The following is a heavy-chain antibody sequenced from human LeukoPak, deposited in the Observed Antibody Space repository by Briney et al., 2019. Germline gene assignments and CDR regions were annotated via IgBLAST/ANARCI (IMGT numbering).Heavy chain of an antibody. J-gene: IGHJ6*02. D-gene: IGHD3-22*01. CDR3: ARSYYDNSGYYYFYYGMDV. CDR1: GGSISSYY. V-gene: IGHV4-59*01. Sequence: PSETLSLTCTVSGGSISSYYWSWIRQPPGKGLEWIGYIYYGGSTTYNPSLKSRVTISVDTSKNQFSLKLSSVTAADTAVYYCARSYYDNSGYYYFYYGMDVWGQGTTVTVSS. CDR2: IYYGGST.